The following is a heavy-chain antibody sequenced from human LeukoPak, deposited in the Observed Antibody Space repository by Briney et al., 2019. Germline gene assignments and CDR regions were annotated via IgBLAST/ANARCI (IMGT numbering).Heavy chain of an antibody. Sequence: SETLSLTCTVSGGSISSSSYYWGWIRQPPGKGLEWIGSIYYSGSTYYNPSLKSRATISVDTSKNQFSLKLSSVTAADTAVYYCARYSYGHRGFDPWGQGTLVTVSS. CDR1: GGSISSSSYY. J-gene: IGHJ5*02. D-gene: IGHD5-18*01. CDR2: IYYSGST. V-gene: IGHV4-39*07. CDR3: ARYSYGHRGFDP.